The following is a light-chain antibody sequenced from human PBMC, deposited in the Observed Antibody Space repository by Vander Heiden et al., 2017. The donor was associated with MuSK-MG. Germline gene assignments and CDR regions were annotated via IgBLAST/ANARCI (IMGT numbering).Light chain of an antibody. Sequence: VMTQSPATLSVSPGERATLPCRASQSVSSNLAWYQQKPGQAPRLLIYGASTRATGIPARFSGSGSGTEFTLTISSRQSEDFAVYYCQQDNNWPPLTFGGGTKVEIK. J-gene: IGKJ4*01. CDR1: QSVSSN. CDR3: QQDNNWPPLT. V-gene: IGKV3-15*01. CDR2: GAS.